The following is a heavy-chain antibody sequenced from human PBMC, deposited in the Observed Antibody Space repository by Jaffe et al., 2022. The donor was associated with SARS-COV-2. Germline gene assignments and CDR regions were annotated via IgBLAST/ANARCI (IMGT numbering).Heavy chain of an antibody. V-gene: IGHV3-74*01. D-gene: IGHD3-3*01. J-gene: IGHJ6*02. CDR1: GFTFSNYW. CDR3: GREAFRTYNNFWSGPGEYGMDV. CDR2: VNHDGKST. Sequence: EVQLVESGGGLVQPGGSLRLSCEASGFTFSNYWMHWVRQAPGKGLVWVSRVNHDGKSTNYADSVKGRFTISRDNAKNTLYLQMSSLRAEDTAVYYCGREAFRTYNNFWSGPGEYGMDVWGQGTTVTVSS.